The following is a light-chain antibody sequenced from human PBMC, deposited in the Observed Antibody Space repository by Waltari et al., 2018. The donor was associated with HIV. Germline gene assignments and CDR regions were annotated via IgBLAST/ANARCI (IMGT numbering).Light chain of an antibody. CDR3: YSATDNNLL. CDR1: VLGKNF. J-gene: IGLJ2*01. CDR2: KDT. Sequence: SFGLTQPSSVAVSPGQTATITCSGDVLGKNFARWFQQKPGQAPLLLIYKDTERPSRTPGLFSGSSSGTTVTLTMSGANLEDEADYYCYSATDNNLLFGGGTKLTVL. V-gene: IGLV3-27*01.